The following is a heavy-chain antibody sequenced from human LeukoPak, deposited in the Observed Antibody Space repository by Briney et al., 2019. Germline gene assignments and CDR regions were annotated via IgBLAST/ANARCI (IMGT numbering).Heavy chain of an antibody. D-gene: IGHD5-18*01. CDR3: ARDRDTAMGL. CDR2: IGQDGNVK. J-gene: IGHJ4*02. Sequence: GGSLRLSCAASGFTFTNYWMSWVRQPPGKGLEWVANIGQDGNVKNYVDSVKGRFTISRDKSKNTLYLQMNSLRAEDTAVYYCARDRDTAMGLWGQGTLVTVSS. V-gene: IGHV3-7*01. CDR1: GFTFTNYW.